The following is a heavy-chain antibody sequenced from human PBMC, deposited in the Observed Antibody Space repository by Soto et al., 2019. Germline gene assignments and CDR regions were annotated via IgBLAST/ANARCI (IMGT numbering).Heavy chain of an antibody. CDR3: AGASNAGSASDI. CDR2: IDYRGTT. V-gene: IGHV4-30-4*01. CDR1: GGSFTSDYC. D-gene: IGHD2-15*01. J-gene: IGHJ3*02. Sequence: QVQLQESGPGLVKPSQTLSLTCTVSGGSFTSDYCWTYIRLPPGKGLEWIGHIDYRGTTYYNPSLRIRVAKSLGTAMEECSLDLSSVTAADTAVYGGAGASNAGSASDILGQGTVVAV.